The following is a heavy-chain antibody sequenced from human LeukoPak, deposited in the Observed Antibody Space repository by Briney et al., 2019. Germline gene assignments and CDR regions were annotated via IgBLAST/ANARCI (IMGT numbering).Heavy chain of an antibody. D-gene: IGHD5-24*01. CDR2: ISYDGSNK. CDR3: AKDRGVLYFDY. J-gene: IGHJ4*02. V-gene: IGHV3-30*18. Sequence: PGGSLRLSCAVSGFTFSSYDMHWVRQAPGKGLEWVAVISYDGSNKYYADSVKGRFTISRDNSKNTLYLQMNSLRAEDTAVYYGAKDRGVLYFDYWGQGTLVTVSS. CDR1: GFTFSSYD.